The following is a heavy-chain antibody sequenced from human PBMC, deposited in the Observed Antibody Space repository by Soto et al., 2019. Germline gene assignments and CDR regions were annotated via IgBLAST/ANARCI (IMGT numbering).Heavy chain of an antibody. J-gene: IGHJ6*02. CDR2: IIPIFGTA. D-gene: IGHD6-19*01. CDR1: GGTFSSYA. Sequence: SVKVSCKASGGTFSSYAISWVRQAPGQGLEWMGGIIPIFGTANYAQKFQGRVTITADKSTSTAYMELSSLRSEDTAVYYCARDSSSGWYSYYYYGMDVWGQGTTVTVSS. CDR3: ARDSSSGWYSYYYYGMDV. V-gene: IGHV1-69*06.